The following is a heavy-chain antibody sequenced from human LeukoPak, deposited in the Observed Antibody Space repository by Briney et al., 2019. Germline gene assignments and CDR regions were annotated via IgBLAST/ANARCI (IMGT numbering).Heavy chain of an antibody. V-gene: IGHV1-18*01. D-gene: IGHD3-10*01. CDR3: ARDLYGSGSYYSGWFDP. J-gene: IGHJ5*02. Sequence: ASVKVSCKASGYIFSNYGITWVRQAPGHGLEWMGWISGHSGNTNYAQKFQDRATMTTDTSTSTAYMELRSLRSDDTAVYYCARDLYGSGSYYSGWFDPWGQGTLATVSS. CDR1: GYIFSNYG. CDR2: ISGHSGNT.